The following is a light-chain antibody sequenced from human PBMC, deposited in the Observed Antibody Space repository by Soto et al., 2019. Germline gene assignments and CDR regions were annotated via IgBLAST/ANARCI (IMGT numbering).Light chain of an antibody. CDR1: SSDVGSYNL. Sequence: QSALTQPASVSGSPGQSITISCTGTSSDVGSYNLVSWYQQHPGKAPKLMIYEGSKRPSGVSNRFSGSKSGNTASLTISGLQAEDEADYYCCLYAGSSTSPYVFGTGTKVTV. CDR3: CLYAGSSTSPYV. J-gene: IGLJ1*01. V-gene: IGLV2-23*01. CDR2: EGS.